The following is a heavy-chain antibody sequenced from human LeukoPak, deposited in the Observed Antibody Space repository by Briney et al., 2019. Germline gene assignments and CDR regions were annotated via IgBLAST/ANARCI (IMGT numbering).Heavy chain of an antibody. D-gene: IGHD2-15*01. CDR2: INPNSGGT. Sequence: ASVKVSCKASGYTFTGYYMHWVRQAPGQGLEWMGWINPNSGGTNYAQKFQGRVTMTRDTSISTAYMEPSRLRSDDTAVYYCARLMKKGYCSGGSCYSAKNLYYYYGMDVWGQGTTVTVSS. V-gene: IGHV1-2*02. CDR3: ARLMKKGYCSGGSCYSAKNLYYYYGMDV. J-gene: IGHJ6*02. CDR1: GYTFTGYY.